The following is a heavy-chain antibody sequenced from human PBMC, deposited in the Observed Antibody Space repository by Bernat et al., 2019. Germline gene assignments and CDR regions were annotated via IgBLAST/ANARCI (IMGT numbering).Heavy chain of an antibody. D-gene: IGHD3-22*01. CDR3: AREGGLYNYYDSSGYYYSVGFATKYFQH. CDR1: GFTFSSYW. Sequence: EVQLVESGGGLVQPGGSLRLSCAATGFTFSSYWMTWVRQAPGKGLEWVANINQDGSEKNYVDSVMGRFTISRDNAENSLNLQMSSLRSEDTAVYYCAREGGLYNYYDSSGYYYSVGFATKYFQHWGQGTLVTVSS. J-gene: IGHJ1*01. CDR2: INQDGSEK. V-gene: IGHV3-7*03.